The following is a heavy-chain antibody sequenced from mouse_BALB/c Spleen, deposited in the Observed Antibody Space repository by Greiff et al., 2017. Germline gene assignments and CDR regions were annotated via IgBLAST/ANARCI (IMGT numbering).Heavy chain of an antibody. D-gene: IGHD3-2*01. Sequence: EVKLMESGGGLVKPGGSLKLSCAASGFTFSDYYMYWVRQTPEKRLEWVATISDGGSYTYYPDSVKGRFTISRDNAKNNLYLQMSSLKSEDTAMYYCARGPDSSVFDYWGQGTTLTVSS. V-gene: IGHV5-4*02. CDR2: ISDGGSYT. J-gene: IGHJ2*01. CDR1: GFTFSDYY. CDR3: ARGPDSSVFDY.